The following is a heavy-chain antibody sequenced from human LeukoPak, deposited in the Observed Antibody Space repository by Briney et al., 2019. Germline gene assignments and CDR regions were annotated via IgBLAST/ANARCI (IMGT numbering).Heavy chain of an antibody. CDR3: AKRASIDSVGY. CDR2: ISGSGGST. V-gene: IGHV3-23*01. Sequence: GGSLRLSCAASGFTFRNYAMSWVRQAPGKGLEWVSGISGSGGSTYYADSVKGRFTISRDNSKNTLYLQMNSLRADDTAVYYCAKRASIDSVGYWGQGTLVTVSS. D-gene: IGHD3-22*01. J-gene: IGHJ4*02. CDR1: GFTFRNYA.